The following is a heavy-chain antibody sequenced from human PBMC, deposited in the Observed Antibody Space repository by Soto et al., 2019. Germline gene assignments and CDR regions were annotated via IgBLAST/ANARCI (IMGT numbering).Heavy chain of an antibody. CDR2: IYPGDSDT. Sequence: PGESLKISCEGSGYNFTSYWIGWVRQMPGKGLEWMGIIYPGDSDTRYRPSFQGQVTISADKSINTAYLQWSSLEASDTAIYYCARIGSGWYGEIDYWGQGTLVTAPQ. J-gene: IGHJ4*02. CDR3: ARIGSGWYGEIDY. V-gene: IGHV5-51*01. D-gene: IGHD6-19*01. CDR1: GYNFTSYW.